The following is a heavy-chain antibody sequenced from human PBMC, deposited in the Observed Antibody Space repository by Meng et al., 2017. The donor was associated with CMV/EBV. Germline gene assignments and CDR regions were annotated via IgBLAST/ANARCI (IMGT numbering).Heavy chain of an antibody. J-gene: IGHJ6*02. D-gene: IGHD3-3*01. CDR2: ISGSGGST. CDR1: GFTFSSYA. Sequence: GESLKISCAASGFTFSSYAMSWVRQAPGKGLEWVSAISGSGGSTYYADSVKGRFTISRDNSKNTLYLQMNGLRAEDTAVYYCATETIFGVASYGMDVWGQGTTVTVSS. CDR3: ATETIFGVASYGMDV. V-gene: IGHV3-23*01.